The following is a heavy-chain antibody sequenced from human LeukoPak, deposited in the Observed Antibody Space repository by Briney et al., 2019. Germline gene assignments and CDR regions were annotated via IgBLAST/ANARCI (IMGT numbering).Heavy chain of an antibody. CDR3: ARGPKVAQKFDY. J-gene: IGHJ4*02. V-gene: IGHV4-34*01. CDR2: INHSGST. CDR1: GGSFSGYY. Sequence: SETLSLTCAVYGGSFSGYYWSWIRQPPGKGLEWIGEINHSGSTNYNPSLKSRVTISVDTSKNQFSLKLSSVTAADTAVYYCARGPKVAQKFDYWGQGTLVTVSS.